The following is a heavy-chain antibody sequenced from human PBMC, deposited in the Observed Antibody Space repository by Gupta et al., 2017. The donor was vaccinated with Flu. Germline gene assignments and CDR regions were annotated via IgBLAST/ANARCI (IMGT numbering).Heavy chain of an antibody. J-gene: IGHJ4*02. CDR2: ISRSGGP. V-gene: IGHV3-48*03. CDR3: ARGHWDS. CDR1: GFTCSGYD. Sequence: AASGFTCSGYDMSWVRQAPGKGLEWVSFISRSGGPYYTDSVKGRFTISRDNAKNSVYLEMDSLRAEDTAVYYCARGHWDSWGQGTLVTV.